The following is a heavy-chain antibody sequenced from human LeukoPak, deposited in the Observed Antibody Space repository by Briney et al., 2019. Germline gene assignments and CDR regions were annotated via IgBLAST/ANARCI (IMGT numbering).Heavy chain of an antibody. CDR2: ISSSSYI. CDR1: GFTFSSYS. Sequence: PGGSLRLSCAASGFTFSSYSMNWVRQAPGKGLEWVSSISSSSYIYYADSVKGRFTISRDNAKNSLYLQMNSLRAEDTAVYSCAREQKDAAAAGDFDYWGQGTLVTVSS. V-gene: IGHV3-21*01. CDR3: AREQKDAAAAGDFDY. D-gene: IGHD6-13*01. J-gene: IGHJ4*02.